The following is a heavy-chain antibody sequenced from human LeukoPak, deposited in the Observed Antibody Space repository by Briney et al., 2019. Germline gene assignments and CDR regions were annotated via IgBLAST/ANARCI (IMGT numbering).Heavy chain of an antibody. CDR3: ARDIGTIDPFDY. CDR2: IRNSGDNT. D-gene: IGHD3-10*01. CDR1: GFTFSRNA. J-gene: IGHJ4*02. Sequence: QAGGSLRLSCTASGFTFSRNAMSWVRQAPGKGLEWVSSIRNSGDNTYYADSVKGRFTISRDNSRDTLYLQMNSLRAEDTAVYYCARDIGTIDPFDYWGQGTLVTVSS. V-gene: IGHV3-23*01.